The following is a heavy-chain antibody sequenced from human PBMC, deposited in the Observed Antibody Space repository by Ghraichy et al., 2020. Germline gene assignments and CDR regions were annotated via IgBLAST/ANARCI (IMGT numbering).Heavy chain of an antibody. CDR1: GGSITSYY. V-gene: IGHV4-59*13. D-gene: IGHD5-18*01. CDR2: FSYRAST. Sequence: SETLSLTCTVSGGSITSYYWNWIRQTPGKGLEWIGYFSYRASTNYHPSLKSRVTISADTSKNQFSLRLSSVTAADTAVYYCARDGRGYKYDYAFDYWGQGTLVTVSS. J-gene: IGHJ4*02. CDR3: ARDGRGYKYDYAFDY.